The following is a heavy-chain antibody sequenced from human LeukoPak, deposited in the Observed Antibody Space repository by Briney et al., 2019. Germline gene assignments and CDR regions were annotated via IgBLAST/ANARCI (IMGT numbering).Heavy chain of an antibody. CDR2: IKTDGTIT. CDR1: GFTFSNYW. Sequence: GGSLRLSCAASGFTFSNYWMHWVRQAPGEGLVWVSRIKTDGTITSYADSVKGRLTISRDNAKNTLYLQITGLRDEDTAVYYCARDSHYGVDVWGQGTTVTVSS. CDR3: ARDSHYGVDV. J-gene: IGHJ6*02. V-gene: IGHV3-74*01.